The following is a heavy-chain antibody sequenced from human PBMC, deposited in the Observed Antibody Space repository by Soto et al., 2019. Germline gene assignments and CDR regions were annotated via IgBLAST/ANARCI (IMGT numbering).Heavy chain of an antibody. Sequence: SQTLSLICAMSGESVSCSSVTWNWIRQSPSRGLEWLGRTYYRSKWYNDYAESVKSRITINPDTSKNQFSLHLNSVTPEDTAVYYCVRLIGNSWLDFWGQGTLVTVSS. V-gene: IGHV6-1*01. CDR1: GESVSCSSVT. D-gene: IGHD1-26*01. CDR2: TYYRSKWYN. CDR3: VRLIGNSWLDF. J-gene: IGHJ5*01.